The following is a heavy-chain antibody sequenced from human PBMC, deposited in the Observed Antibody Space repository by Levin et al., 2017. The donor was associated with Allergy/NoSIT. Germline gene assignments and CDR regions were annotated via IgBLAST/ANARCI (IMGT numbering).Heavy chain of an antibody. V-gene: IGHV1-24*01. CDR3: ATIQQLSPGGGNAFDI. CDR1: GYTLTELS. CDR2: FDPEDGET. J-gene: IGHJ3*02. Sequence: GESLKISCKVSGYTLTELSMHWVRQAPGKGLEWMGGFDPEDGETIYAQKFQGRVTMTEDTSTDTAYMELSSLRSEDTAVYYCATIQQLSPGGGNAFDIWGQGTMVTVSS. D-gene: IGHD6-13*01.